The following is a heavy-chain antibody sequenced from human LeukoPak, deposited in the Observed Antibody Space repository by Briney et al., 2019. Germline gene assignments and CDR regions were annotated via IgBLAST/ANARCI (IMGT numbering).Heavy chain of an antibody. J-gene: IGHJ4*02. CDR1: GFACSRYW. CDR3: ARDPSAFAGYFDY. CDR2: TEGDGSST. V-gene: IGHV3-74*01. Sequence: GGSLRLSCAASGFACSRYWMHWVRQAPGKGLVWVSRTEGDGSSTTYADNVKGRFTISRDNAKNTLYLQMNSLRAEDTAVYFCARDPSAFAGYFDYWGQGTLVTVSS. D-gene: IGHD3-10*01.